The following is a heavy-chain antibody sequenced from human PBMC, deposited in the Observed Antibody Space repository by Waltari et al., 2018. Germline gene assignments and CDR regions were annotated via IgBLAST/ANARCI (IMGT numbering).Heavy chain of an antibody. Sequence: QVQLQESGPGLVKPSETLSLTCTVSGGSISSYYWSWIRQPPGKGLEWIGYIYYSGSTNYNPSLKRRVTISVDTSKNQFSLKLSSVTAADTAVYYCARVHIMGGSYYVFDYWGQGTLVTVSS. CDR3: ARVHIMGGSYYVFDY. CDR2: IYYSGST. V-gene: IGHV4-59*01. J-gene: IGHJ4*02. CDR1: GGSISSYY. D-gene: IGHD1-26*01.